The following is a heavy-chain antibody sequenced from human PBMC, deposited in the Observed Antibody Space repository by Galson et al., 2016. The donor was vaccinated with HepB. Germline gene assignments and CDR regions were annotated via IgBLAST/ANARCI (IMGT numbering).Heavy chain of an antibody. CDR3: ASTPEYCSGGSCFNGAAFDI. J-gene: IGHJ3*02. CDR2: IYDSGIT. Sequence: TLSLTCAVSGGSVSSASYSWSWIRQPPGKGLEWIGYIYDSGITYYKSSLKSRVTISVDRSKNHFSLHLSSVTAADTALYYCASTPEYCSGGSCFNGAAFDIWGQGTMVIVSS. D-gene: IGHD2-15*01. V-gene: IGHV4-30-2*01. CDR1: GGSVSSASYS.